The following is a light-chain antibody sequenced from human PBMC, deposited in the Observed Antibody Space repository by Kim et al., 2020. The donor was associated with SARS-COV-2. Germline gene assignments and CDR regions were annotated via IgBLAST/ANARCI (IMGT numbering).Light chain of an antibody. J-gene: IGLJ3*02. CDR3: QSYDNSTSWV. CDR2: ENN. Sequence: NFMLTQPHSVSESPGKTVTISCTRSSGSIASNYVQWYQQRPGSSPTTVIYENNQRPSGVPDRFSGSIDSSSNSASLTISGLKTEDEADYYCQSYDNSTSWVFGGGTQLLVL. CDR1: SGSIASNY. V-gene: IGLV6-57*01.